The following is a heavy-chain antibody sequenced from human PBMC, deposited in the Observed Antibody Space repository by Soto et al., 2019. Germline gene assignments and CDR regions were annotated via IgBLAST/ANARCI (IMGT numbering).Heavy chain of an antibody. J-gene: IGHJ4*02. CDR1: GDSIGTGGYY. CDR2: IHYSGST. V-gene: IGHV4-31*03. D-gene: IGHD3-22*01. CDR3: ATNHDDISGRTPLLFDS. Sequence: QVQLQESGPGLVKPSQTLSLTCTVSGDSIGTGGYYWDWIRQHPGKGPEWIGYIHYSGSTYYNPSLMSRIPLSLDTSKNQFSLHLSSVTAADTAVYYCATNHDDISGRTPLLFDSWGQGTLVTVSS.